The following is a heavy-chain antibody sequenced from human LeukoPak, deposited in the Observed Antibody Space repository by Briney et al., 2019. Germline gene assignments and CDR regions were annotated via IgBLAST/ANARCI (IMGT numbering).Heavy chain of an antibody. J-gene: IGHJ4*02. CDR2: IKSKTDGGTT. D-gene: IGHD1-1*01. Sequence: GGSLRLSCAASGFTFSNAWMSWVRQAPGKGPEWVGRIKSKTDGGTTDYAAPVKGRFTISRDDSENTLYLQMNSLKTEDTAVYYCTTSTTGTKPDYWGQGTLVTVSS. V-gene: IGHV3-15*01. CDR1: GFTFSNAW. CDR3: TTSTTGTKPDY.